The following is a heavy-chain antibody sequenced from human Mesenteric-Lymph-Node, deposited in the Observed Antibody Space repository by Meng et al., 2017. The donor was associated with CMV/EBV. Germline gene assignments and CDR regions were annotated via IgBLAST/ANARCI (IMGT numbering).Heavy chain of an antibody. CDR1: GFTFSNAW. J-gene: IGHJ4*02. V-gene: IGHV3-15*01. CDR3: TTEYYGLGRHFSDY. Sequence: GGSLRLSCVGSGFTFSNAWMAWVRQAPGKGLEWVGRTKTTTDYAAPVKGRFTISRDDSKKTLYLQMNSLKTEDTAVYYCTTEYYGLGRHFSDYWGQGTLVTVSS. D-gene: IGHD3-16*01. CDR2: TKTTT.